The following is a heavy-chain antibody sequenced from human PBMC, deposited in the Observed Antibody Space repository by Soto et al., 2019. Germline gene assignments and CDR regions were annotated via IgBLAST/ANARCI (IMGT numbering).Heavy chain of an antibody. CDR3: AKDGQRGLSAFDI. CDR2: ISSSSYYI. Sequence: GGSLRLSCAASGFTFSTSHMNWVRQPPGRGLEWLSSISSSSYYIKYADSVKGRFTIFRDNAQNSLYLQMDSLRVEDTAVYYCAKDGQRGLSAFDIWGQGTMVTVSS. CDR1: GFTFSTSH. V-gene: IGHV3-21*01. J-gene: IGHJ3*02. D-gene: IGHD1-1*01.